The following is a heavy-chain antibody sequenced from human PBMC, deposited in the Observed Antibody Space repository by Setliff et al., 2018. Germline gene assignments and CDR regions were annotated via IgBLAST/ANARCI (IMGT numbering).Heavy chain of an antibody. CDR2: IYADNGNT. CDR3: VRSGKFGMRFWFDQ. D-gene: IGHD1-26*01. Sequence: GASVKVSCKASGYTFSANAIHWVRQAPGQRLEWMGFIYADNGNTKYSKNFQDRVAITRDTSASTAYMELSSLTSDDTAFYYCVRSGKFGMRFWFDQWGQGTLVTVSS. CDR1: GYTFSANA. V-gene: IGHV1-3*01. J-gene: IGHJ5*02.